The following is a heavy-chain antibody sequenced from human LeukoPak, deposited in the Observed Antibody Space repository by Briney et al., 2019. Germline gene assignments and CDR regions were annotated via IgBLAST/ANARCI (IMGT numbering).Heavy chain of an antibody. V-gene: IGHV3-73*01. Sequence: PGGSLRLSCAASGFTFSGPAMHWVRQASGKGLEWVGRIRSKANSYATAYAASVKGRFTISRDDSKNTAYLQMNSLKTEDTAVYYCTRLEGYYGSGDYFGYWGQGTLVTVSS. J-gene: IGHJ4*02. CDR3: TRLEGYYGSGDYFGY. CDR1: GFTFSGPA. CDR2: IRSKANSYAT. D-gene: IGHD3-10*01.